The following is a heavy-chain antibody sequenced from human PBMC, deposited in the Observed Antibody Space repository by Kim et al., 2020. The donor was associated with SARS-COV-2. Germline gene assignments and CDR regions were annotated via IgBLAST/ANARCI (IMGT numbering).Heavy chain of an antibody. V-gene: IGHV1-18*01. CDR2: ISAYNGNT. CDR1: GYTFTSYG. CDR3: AITMPEGRGGLWAFDI. D-gene: IGHD1-20*01. J-gene: IGHJ3*02. Sequence: ASVKVSCKASGYTFTSYGISWVRQAPGQGLEWMGWISAYNGNTNYAQKLQGRVTMTTDTSTSTAYMELRSLRSDDTAVYYCAITMPEGRGGLWAFDIWGQGTMVTVSS.